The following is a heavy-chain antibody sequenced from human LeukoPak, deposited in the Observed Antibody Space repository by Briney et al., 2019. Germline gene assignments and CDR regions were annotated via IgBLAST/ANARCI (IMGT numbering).Heavy chain of an antibody. V-gene: IGHV4-59*01. CDR3: ARSNGWYFFDY. CDR1: GGSISNYF. Sequence: SETLSLTCTVSGGSISNYFWSWIRQPPGKGLEWVAYIYESGTSNYNPSLKSRVTISVDTSKNQFSLSLSSVTAADTAVYYCARSNGWYFFDYWGQGTLVTVSS. CDR2: IYESGTS. J-gene: IGHJ4*02. D-gene: IGHD6-19*01.